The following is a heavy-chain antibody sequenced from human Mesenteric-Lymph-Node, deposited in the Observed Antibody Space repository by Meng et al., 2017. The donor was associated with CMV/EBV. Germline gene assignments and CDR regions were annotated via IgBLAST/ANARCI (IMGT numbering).Heavy chain of an antibody. CDR3: ARGRGSSWFGNDAFDI. CDR2: ISPSGGNT. V-gene: IGHV3-23*01. D-gene: IGHD3-10*01. CDR1: GFTFSSYA. J-gene: IGHJ3*02. Sequence: GESLKISCAASGFTFSSYAMSWVRQAPGKGLEWFSSISPSGGNTYYADSVKGRFTISRDNSKNTLYLQMNSLRAEDTAVYYCARGRGSSWFGNDAFDIWGQGTMVTVSS.